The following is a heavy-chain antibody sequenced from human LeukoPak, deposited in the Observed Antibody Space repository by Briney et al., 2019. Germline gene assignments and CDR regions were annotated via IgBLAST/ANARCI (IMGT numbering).Heavy chain of an antibody. D-gene: IGHD2-15*01. Sequence: GGSLRLSCAASGFTFSDYYMSWIRQAPGKGLEWVSYISSSGSTIYYADSVKGRFTISRDNAKNSLYLQMNSLRGEDTAVYYCARDPVVVAARSPYYYYYGMDVWGQGTTVTVSS. J-gene: IGHJ6*02. V-gene: IGHV3-11*01. CDR1: GFTFSDYY. CDR2: ISSSGSTI. CDR3: ARDPVVVAARSPYYYYYGMDV.